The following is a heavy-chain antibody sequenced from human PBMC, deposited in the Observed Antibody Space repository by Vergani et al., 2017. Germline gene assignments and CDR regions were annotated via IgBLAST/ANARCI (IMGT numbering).Heavy chain of an antibody. J-gene: IGHJ4*02. V-gene: IGHV3-48*04. Sequence: EVQLVESGGGLVQPGGSLRLSCAASGFTFSSYSMNWVRQAPGKGLEWVSYMSSSSRTIYYADSVKGRINISRDNAKNSLYPQMNSLIADDTAVDYCAGGWGNSNYEGGDYWGQGTLVTVSS. CDR2: MSSSSRTI. D-gene: IGHD4-11*01. CDR1: GFTFSSYS. CDR3: AGGWGNSNYEGGDY.